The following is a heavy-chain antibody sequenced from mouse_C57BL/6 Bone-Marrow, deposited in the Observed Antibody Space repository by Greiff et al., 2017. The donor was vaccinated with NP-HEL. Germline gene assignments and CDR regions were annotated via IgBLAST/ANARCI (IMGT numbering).Heavy chain of an antibody. CDR1: GFTFSSYG. CDR2: ISSGGSYT. D-gene: IGHD2-3*01. CDR3: ARDGYYFAY. J-gene: IGHJ3*01. Sequence: EVMLVESGGDLVKPGGSLKLSCAASGFTFSSYGMSWVRQTPDKRLEWVATISSGGSYTYYPDSVKGRFTISRDNAKNTLYLQMSSLKSEDTAMYYCARDGYYFAYWGQGTLVTVSA. V-gene: IGHV5-6*01.